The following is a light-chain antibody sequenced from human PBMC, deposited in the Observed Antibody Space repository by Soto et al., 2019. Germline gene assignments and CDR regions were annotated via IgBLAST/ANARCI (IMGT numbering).Light chain of an antibody. CDR3: AAWDGSLSGWV. CDR1: SSNIGSKY. V-gene: IGLV1-47*01. CDR2: RND. J-gene: IGLJ3*02. Sequence: QSVLTQPPSASGTPGQRVTISCSGSSSNIGSKYVYWYQQLPGTAPKLLIYRNDQRPSGVPDRFSGSKSGTSASLAISGLRSEDEAEYYCAAWDGSLSGWVFGGGTHLTVL.